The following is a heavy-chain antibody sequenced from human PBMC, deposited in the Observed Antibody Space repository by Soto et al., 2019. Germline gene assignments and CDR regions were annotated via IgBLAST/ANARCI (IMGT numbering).Heavy chain of an antibody. Sequence: ASVKVYFKTSGYPFTSYGISWVRQAPGQGLEWMGWISAYNGNTNYAQKLQGRVTMTTDTSTSTAYMELRSLRSDDTAVYYCARGFRLVKRSFDIWGQGTMVTVSS. J-gene: IGHJ3*02. CDR2: ISAYNGNT. CDR3: ARGFRLVKRSFDI. D-gene: IGHD6-19*01. CDR1: GYPFTSYG. V-gene: IGHV1-18*04.